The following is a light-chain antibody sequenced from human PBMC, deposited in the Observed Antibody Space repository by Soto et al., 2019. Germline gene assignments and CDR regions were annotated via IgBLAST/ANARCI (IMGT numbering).Light chain of an antibody. CDR1: QSISPW. CDR3: QQYNYYCT. V-gene: IGKV1-5*01. Sequence: DIQMTQSPSTLSASVVDIVTITFRSSQSISPWLAWYQQKPGKAPKLLIYDVSRLEGGVPSMLTGSGSGTEFTLTINSLQPDDYATYYCQQYNYYCTFGQGTKVDIK. CDR2: DVS. J-gene: IGKJ1*01.